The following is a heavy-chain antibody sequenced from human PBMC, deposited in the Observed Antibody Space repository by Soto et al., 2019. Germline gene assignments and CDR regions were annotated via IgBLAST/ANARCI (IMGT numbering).Heavy chain of an antibody. CDR1: GGSFSGYY. CDR2: INHSGST. V-gene: IGHV4-34*01. Sequence: SETLSLTCAVYGGSFSGYYWSWIRQPPGKGLEWIGEINHSGSTNYNPSLKSRVTISVDTSKNQFSLKLSSVTAADTAVYYCARGRDYYGSGSYYNFDYYYYMYVWGKGTTVTVSS. D-gene: IGHD3-10*01. J-gene: IGHJ6*03. CDR3: ARGRDYYGSGSYYNFDYYYYMYV.